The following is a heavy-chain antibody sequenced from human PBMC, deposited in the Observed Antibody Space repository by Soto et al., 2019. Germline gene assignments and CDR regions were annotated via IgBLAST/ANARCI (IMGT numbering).Heavy chain of an antibody. CDR1: GFTFSDYT. Sequence: GALRLSCSASGFTFSDYTMHLVRQAPGRGLEWVAIILYDESDQYYSDSVKGRFTISRDNSKNTLYLQMHSLTTEDTAVYYCAKDGTHLWSKQYYFDSWGQGALVTVSS. CDR3: AKDGTHLWSKQYYFDS. CDR2: ILYDESDQ. V-gene: IGHV3-30*18. J-gene: IGHJ4*02. D-gene: IGHD1-26*01.